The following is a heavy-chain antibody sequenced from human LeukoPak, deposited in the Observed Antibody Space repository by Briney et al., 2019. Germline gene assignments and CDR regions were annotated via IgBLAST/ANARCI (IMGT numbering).Heavy chain of an antibody. CDR2: ISWNSGSI. Sequence: GGSLRLSCAASGFTFDDHAMHWVRQAPGKGLEWVSGISWNSGSIGYADSVKGRFTISRDNAKNSLYLQMNSLRAEDTALYYCAKSKFSITMIVVAIDYWGQGTLVTVSS. V-gene: IGHV3-9*01. J-gene: IGHJ4*02. D-gene: IGHD3-22*01. CDR3: AKSKFSITMIVVAIDY. CDR1: GFTFDDHA.